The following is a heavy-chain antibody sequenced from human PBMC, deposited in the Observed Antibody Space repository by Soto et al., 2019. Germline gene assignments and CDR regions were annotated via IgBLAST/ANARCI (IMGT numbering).Heavy chain of an antibody. J-gene: IGHJ6*02. Sequence: LRLSFVGSGFTFSTYSINWVRQAPGKGLEWASSISSRSDIYYADSVKGRFTISRDNAKNSVSLQMNSLRAEDTAVYYCAREYTAWPLAYGLDVWGQGTTVTVSS. CDR2: ISSRSDI. CDR3: AREYTAWPLAYGLDV. CDR1: GFTFSTYS. V-gene: IGHV3-21*01. D-gene: IGHD2-2*02.